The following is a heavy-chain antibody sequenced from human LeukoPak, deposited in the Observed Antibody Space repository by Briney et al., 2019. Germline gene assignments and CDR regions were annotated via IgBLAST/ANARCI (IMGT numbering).Heavy chain of an antibody. CDR2: INHRGST. CDR3: GRAFDI. J-gene: IGHJ3*02. V-gene: IGHV4-39*07. Sequence: SGPALVKPTQTLTLTCTFSGFSLSTSGMCVSWIRQPPGKGLEWIGRINHRGSTNYNPSLKSRVTISVDTSKNQFSLKLSSVTAADTAVYYCGRAFDIWDQGTMVTVSS. CDR1: GFSLSTSGMC.